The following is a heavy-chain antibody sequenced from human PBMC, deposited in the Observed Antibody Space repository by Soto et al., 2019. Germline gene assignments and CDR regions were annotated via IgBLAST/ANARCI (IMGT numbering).Heavy chain of an antibody. V-gene: IGHV1-69*01. J-gene: IGHJ6*02. CDR1: GGTFSSYA. D-gene: IGHD2-2*01. Sequence: SVKVSCQASGGTFSSYAISWVRQAPGQGLEWMGGSIPLFGTANYAQKFQGRVTSTADESTRPAYMELSSLRSEDTAVYDCARGPEQLLTSYDYDYGSDVWGQGTTVTVSS. CDR2: SIPLFGTA. CDR3: ARGPEQLLTSYDYDYGSDV.